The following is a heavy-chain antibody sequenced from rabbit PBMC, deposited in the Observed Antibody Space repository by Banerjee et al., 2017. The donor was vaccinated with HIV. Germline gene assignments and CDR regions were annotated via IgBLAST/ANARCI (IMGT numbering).Heavy chain of an antibody. Sequence: QEQLEESGGDLVKPGESLKLTCKTFGIAFITNNWICGVRRAQGKGREWIACIYGGSSGTTGYASWAKGRFTISKTSSTTVTLQLTILTAADTATYFCARDNAGYAGDGDVHRYFDLWVQGTLVTVS. CDR3: ARDNAGYAGDGDVHRYFDL. CDR2: IYGGSSGTT. J-gene: IGHJ4*01. V-gene: IGHV1S45*01. D-gene: IGHD4-2*01. CDR1: GIAFITNNW.